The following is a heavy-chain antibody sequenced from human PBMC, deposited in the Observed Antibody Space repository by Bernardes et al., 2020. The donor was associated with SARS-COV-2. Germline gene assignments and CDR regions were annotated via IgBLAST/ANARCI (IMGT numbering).Heavy chain of an antibody. J-gene: IGHJ5*02. D-gene: IGHD1-1*01. CDR2: INHSGST. V-gene: IGHV4-34*01. CDR1: GGSFSGYY. Sequence: SETLSLTCAVDGGSFSGYYWSWIRQPPEKGLEWIGEINHSGSTNYNPSLKSRVTLLVDTSKSQFSLNLSSVTAADTAVYYCVRGGFATGTRGFFDTWGQGTLVTVSS. CDR3: VRGGFATGTRGFFDT.